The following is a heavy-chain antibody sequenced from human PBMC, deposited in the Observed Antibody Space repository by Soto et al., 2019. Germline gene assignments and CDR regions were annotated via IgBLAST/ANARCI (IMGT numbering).Heavy chain of an antibody. V-gene: IGHV3-30*18. CDR3: AKLNLIDGMDV. Sequence: GGSLRLSCAASGFTFSSYGVHWVRQAPGKGLEWVAVISYDGSNKYYADSVKGRFTISRDNSKNTLYLQMNSLRAEDAAVYYCAKLNLIDGMDVWGQGTTVTVSS. J-gene: IGHJ6*02. CDR2: ISYDGSNK. CDR1: GFTFSSYG.